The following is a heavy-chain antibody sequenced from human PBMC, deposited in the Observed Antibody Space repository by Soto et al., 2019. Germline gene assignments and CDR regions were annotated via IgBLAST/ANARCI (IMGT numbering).Heavy chain of an antibody. J-gene: IGHJ4*02. CDR2: IYHSGST. V-gene: IGHV4-38-2*01. D-gene: IGHD6-13*01. Sequence: SETLSLTCAVSGYSISSGYYWGWIRQPPGKGLEWIGSIYHSGSTYYNPSLKSRVTISVDTSKNQFSLKLSSVTAADTAVYHCARVPGIAAAGLEFDYWGQGTLVTVSS. CDR3: ARVPGIAAAGLEFDY. CDR1: GYSISSGYY.